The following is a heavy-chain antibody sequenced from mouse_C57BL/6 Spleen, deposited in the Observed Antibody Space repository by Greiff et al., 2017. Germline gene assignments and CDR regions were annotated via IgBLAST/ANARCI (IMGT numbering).Heavy chain of an antibody. CDR3: ARHYGYDEYYAMDY. CDR1: GFTFSDYY. V-gene: IGHV5-12*01. CDR2: ISNGGGST. D-gene: IGHD2-2*01. Sequence: DVKLQESGGGLVQPGGSLKLSCAASGFTFSDYYMYWVRQTPEKRLEWVAYISNGGGSTYYPDTVKGRFTISRDNAKNTLYLQMSRLKSEDTAMYYCARHYGYDEYYAMDYWGQGTSVTVSS. J-gene: IGHJ4*01.